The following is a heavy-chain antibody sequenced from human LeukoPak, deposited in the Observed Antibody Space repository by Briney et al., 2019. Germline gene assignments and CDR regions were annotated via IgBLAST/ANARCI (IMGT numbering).Heavy chain of an antibody. V-gene: IGHV3-48*04. Sequence: GGSLRLSCAASGFTFSSYSMNWVRQAPGKGLEWVSYISHSSSTIYYADSVKGRFTISRDNAKNSLYLQMSSLRAEDTAVYYCARAYDRPYYFDHWGQGTLVTVSS. CDR3: ARAYDRPYYFDH. CDR1: GFTFSSYS. CDR2: ISHSSSTI. D-gene: IGHD3-22*01. J-gene: IGHJ4*02.